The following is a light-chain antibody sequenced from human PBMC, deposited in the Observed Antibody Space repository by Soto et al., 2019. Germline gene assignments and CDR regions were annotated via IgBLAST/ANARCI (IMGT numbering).Light chain of an antibody. CDR1: NIGSKS. V-gene: IGLV3-21*04. Sequence: SYELTQPPSVSVAPGKTARITCGGNNIGSKSVHWYQQKPCQAPVLVIYYDSDRPSGIPERFSGSNSGNTATLTISRVEAGDEADYYCQVWDSSSSVVFGGGTKVTVL. CDR3: QVWDSSSSVV. CDR2: YDS. J-gene: IGLJ2*01.